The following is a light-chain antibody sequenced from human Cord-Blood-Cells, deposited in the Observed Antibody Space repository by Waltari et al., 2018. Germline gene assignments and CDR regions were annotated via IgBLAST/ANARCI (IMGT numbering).Light chain of an antibody. CDR1: SNNVGNQG. CDR3: SAWDSSLSAWV. Sequence: QAGLTQPPSVSKGLRQTATLTCTGNSNNVGNQGAAWLQQHQRHPPKLLSYRNNNRTSGISERLSASRSGNTASLTITGLQPEDGADYYCSAWDSSLSAWVFGGGTKLTVL. J-gene: IGLJ3*02. V-gene: IGLV10-54*01. CDR2: RNN.